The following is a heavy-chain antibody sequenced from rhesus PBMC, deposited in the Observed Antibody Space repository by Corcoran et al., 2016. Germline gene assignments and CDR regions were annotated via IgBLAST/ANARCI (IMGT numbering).Heavy chain of an antibody. CDR1: VGSFSGGYV. Sequence: QVQLQESGPGLLKPSATLSLTCAVSVGSFSGGYVCGWIRQPPGKGLEWIGSINSSNGNTYNNPSLKSRVTISTDTAKNQFSLKLSSVTAADTAVYYCARPYWREDAFDFWGQGVVVTVSS. CDR3: ARPYWREDAFDF. CDR2: INSSNGNT. V-gene: IGHV4S7*01. J-gene: IGHJ6*01. D-gene: IGHD3-22*01.